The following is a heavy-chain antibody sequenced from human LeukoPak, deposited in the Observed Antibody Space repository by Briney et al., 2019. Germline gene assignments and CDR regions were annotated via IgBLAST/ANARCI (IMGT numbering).Heavy chain of an antibody. CDR1: GFIFSNSA. V-gene: IGHV3-72*01. J-gene: IGHJ6*02. CDR2: TRNKANSYTT. CDR3: VRDGGDCGGDCYPYYYYGLDV. Sequence: GGSLRLSCAASGFIFSNSAMNWVRQAPGKGLEWVGRTRNKANSYTTEYAASVKGRFTISRDDSKNSLYLQMNSLKTEDTAVYYCVRDGGDCGGDCYPYYYYGLDVWGQGTTVTVSS. D-gene: IGHD2-21*02.